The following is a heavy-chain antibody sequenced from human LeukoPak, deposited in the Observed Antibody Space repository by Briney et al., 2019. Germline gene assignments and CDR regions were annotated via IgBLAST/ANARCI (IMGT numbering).Heavy chain of an antibody. V-gene: IGHV3-23*01. CDR1: GFTFSNYA. Sequence: GGSLRLSCAASGFTFSNYAMSWVRQAPGKGLRWVAGISASGGSTYYADSVKGRFTISRDNSQNSLYLQMNSLRAEDTAVYYCAKGGSSSWYFFDDWGQGTLVIVSS. J-gene: IGHJ4*02. CDR3: AKGGSSSWYFFDD. CDR2: ISASGGST. D-gene: IGHD6-13*01.